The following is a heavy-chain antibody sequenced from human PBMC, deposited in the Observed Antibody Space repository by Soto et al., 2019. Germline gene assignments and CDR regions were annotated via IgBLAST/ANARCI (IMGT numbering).Heavy chain of an antibody. CDR3: AIRASYYDSSGYFDY. CDR1: GFTFSSYW. D-gene: IGHD3-22*01. J-gene: IGHJ4*02. CDR2: INSDGSST. Sequence: GGSLRLSCAASGFTFSSYWMHWVRQDPGKGLVWVSRINSDGSSTSYADSVKGRFTISRDNAKNTLYLQMNSLRAEDTAVYYCAIRASYYDSSGYFDYWGQGTLVTVS. V-gene: IGHV3-74*01.